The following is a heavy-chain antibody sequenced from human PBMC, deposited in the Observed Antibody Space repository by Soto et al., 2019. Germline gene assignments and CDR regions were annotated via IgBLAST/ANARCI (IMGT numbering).Heavy chain of an antibody. D-gene: IGHD6-6*01. J-gene: IGHJ5*02. Sequence: QITLKESGPTLVKPTQTLTLTCTFSGFSLSTSGVGVGWIRQPPGKALEWLALIYWNDDKRYSPSLKSRLTITKDTSKNQVVLTMTNMDPVDTATYYCAHRGASGGSSRDPGVISPWGQGTLVTVSS. CDR1: GFSLSTSGVG. V-gene: IGHV2-5*01. CDR3: AHRGASGGSSRDPGVISP. CDR2: IYWNDDK.